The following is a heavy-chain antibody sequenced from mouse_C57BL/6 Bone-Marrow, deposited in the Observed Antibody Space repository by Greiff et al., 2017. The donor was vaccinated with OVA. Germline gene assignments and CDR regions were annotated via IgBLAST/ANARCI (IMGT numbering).Heavy chain of an antibody. D-gene: IGHD2-4*01. CDR3: ARSYDYDGAY. Sequence: VQLQQSGPELVKPGASVKISCKASGYTFTDYYMNWVKQSHGKSLEWIGDINPNNGGTSYNQKFKGKATLTVDKSSSTAYMELRSLTSEDSAFYYCARSYDYDGAYWGQGTLVTVSA. CDR2: INPNNGGT. V-gene: IGHV1-26*01. CDR1: GYTFTDYY. J-gene: IGHJ3*01.